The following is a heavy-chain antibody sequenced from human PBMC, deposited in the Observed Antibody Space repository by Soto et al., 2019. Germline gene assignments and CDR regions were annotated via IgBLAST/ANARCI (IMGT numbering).Heavy chain of an antibody. Sequence: EVQLVESGGGLVQPGGSLRLSCAASGFTFSSYWMSWVRQAPGKGLEWVANIKQDGSEKYYVDSVKGRFTISRDNAKNSLYLQMNSLIAEDTAVYYCARGIAAADLDYWGQGTLVTVSS. CDR1: GFTFSSYW. CDR2: IKQDGSEK. CDR3: ARGIAAADLDY. V-gene: IGHV3-7*05. D-gene: IGHD6-13*01. J-gene: IGHJ4*02.